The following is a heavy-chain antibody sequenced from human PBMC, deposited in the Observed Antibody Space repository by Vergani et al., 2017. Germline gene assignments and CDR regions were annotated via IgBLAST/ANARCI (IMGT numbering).Heavy chain of an antibody. Sequence: EVQLVESGGGLVKPGGSLRLSCAASGFTFSSYSMNWVRQAPGKGLEWVSSISSSSSYIYYADSLKVRFTISRDNSKNSLYLQMNSLRAEDTAVYYCARVGEGDYGDYYYMDVWGKGTTVTVSS. CDR1: GFTFSSYS. CDR2: ISSSSSYI. V-gene: IGHV3-21*01. D-gene: IGHD4-17*01. CDR3: ARVGEGDYGDYYYMDV. J-gene: IGHJ6*03.